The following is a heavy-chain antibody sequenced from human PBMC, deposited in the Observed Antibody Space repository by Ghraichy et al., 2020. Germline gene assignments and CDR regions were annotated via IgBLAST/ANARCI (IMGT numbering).Heavy chain of an antibody. CDR2: ISGSGGST. CDR1: GFTFSSYA. CDR3: AKTRTVAVAGIYFDY. D-gene: IGHD6-19*01. Sequence: GGSLRLSCAASGFTFSSYAMSWVRQAPGKGLEWVSAISGSGGSTYYADSVKGRFTISRDNSKNTLYLQMNSLRAEDTAVYYCAKTRTVAVAGIYFDYWGQGTLVTVSS. J-gene: IGHJ4*02. V-gene: IGHV3-23*01.